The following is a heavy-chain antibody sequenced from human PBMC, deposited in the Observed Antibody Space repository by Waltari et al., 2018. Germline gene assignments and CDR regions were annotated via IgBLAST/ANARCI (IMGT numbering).Heavy chain of an antibody. D-gene: IGHD6-19*01. CDR3: ARLIAVSGTRWFDP. Sequence: EVQLVQSGAEVKKPGESLKISCKGSGYSFTNDWIAWVRQLPGKGLEWMGIIYPGDSDTRYSPSFQGQVTISADKSISATYLQWSSLKASDTAMYYCARLIAVSGTRWFDPWGQGTLVTVSS. CDR1: GYSFTNDW. J-gene: IGHJ5*02. V-gene: IGHV5-51*01. CDR2: IYPGDSDT.